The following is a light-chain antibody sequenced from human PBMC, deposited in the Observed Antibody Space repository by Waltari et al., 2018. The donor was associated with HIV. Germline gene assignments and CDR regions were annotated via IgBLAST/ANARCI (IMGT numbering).Light chain of an antibody. CDR2: EVS. CDR3: SSYTSSSTPHVV. J-gene: IGLJ2*01. V-gene: IGLV2-14*01. CDR1: SSDVGGYNY. Sequence: QSALTQPASVSGSPGQSITISCTGTSSDVGGYNYVSWYQQHHGKAPKLMIYEVSNRLSGVSNRFSGSNSGNTASLTISGLQAEDEADYYCSSYTSSSTPHVVFGGGTKLTVL.